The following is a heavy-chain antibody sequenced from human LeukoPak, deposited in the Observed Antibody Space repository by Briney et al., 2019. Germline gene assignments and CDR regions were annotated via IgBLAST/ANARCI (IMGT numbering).Heavy chain of an antibody. V-gene: IGHV3-48*01. D-gene: IGHD3-3*01. J-gene: IGHJ4*02. Sequence: GGSLRLSCAASGFTFSAYHINWVRQAPGKGLEWISYISTTGTTIHYADSVKGRFAISRDNAKNSLYLQMNSLRAEDTAVFYCARDQYDTWSRRGNFDSWGQGTLVIVSS. CDR2: ISTTGTTI. CDR3: ARDQYDTWSRRGNFDS. CDR1: GFTFSAYH.